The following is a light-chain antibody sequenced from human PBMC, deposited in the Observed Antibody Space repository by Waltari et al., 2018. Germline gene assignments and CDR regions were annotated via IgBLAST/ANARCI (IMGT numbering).Light chain of an antibody. CDR3: MGALQTAT. CDR1: QSLLHSTGYNY. Sequence: EIVMTQSPLSLSVTPGEPASISCRSSQSLLHSTGYNYLDWYVQKPGQSPQVLIYLGSDRASGVPDRFSSSGSGTDFTLRISRVEAEDVGIYYCMGALQTATFGPGTRLDIK. CDR2: LGS. J-gene: IGKJ5*01. V-gene: IGKV2-28*01.